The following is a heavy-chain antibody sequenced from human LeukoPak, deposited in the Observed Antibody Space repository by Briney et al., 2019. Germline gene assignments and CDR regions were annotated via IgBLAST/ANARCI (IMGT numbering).Heavy chain of an antibody. CDR2: ISAYNGNT. CDR1: GYTFTSYG. J-gene: IGHJ5*02. D-gene: IGHD2-2*02. CDR3: ARYGFDERSSTSCYNDWFDP. Sequence: GASVKVSCKASGYTFTSYGISWVRQAPGQGLEWMGWISAYNGNTNYAQKLQGRVTMTTDTSTSTAYMELRSLRSDDTAVYYCARYGFDERSSTSCYNDWFDPWGQGTLVTVSS. V-gene: IGHV1-18*01.